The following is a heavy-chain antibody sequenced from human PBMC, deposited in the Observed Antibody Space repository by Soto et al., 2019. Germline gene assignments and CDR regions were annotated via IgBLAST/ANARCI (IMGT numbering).Heavy chain of an antibody. D-gene: IGHD5-12*01. CDR3: GRGGYDIFPLAFDI. CDR1: GYTFTSYG. Sequence: ASVKVSCKASGYTFTSYGISWVRQAPGQGLEWMGWISAYNGNTNYAQKLQSRVTMTTDTSTSTAYMELRSLRSDDTAEYYCGRGGYDIFPLAFDIWGQGTMVTVSS. V-gene: IGHV1-18*01. CDR2: ISAYNGNT. J-gene: IGHJ3*02.